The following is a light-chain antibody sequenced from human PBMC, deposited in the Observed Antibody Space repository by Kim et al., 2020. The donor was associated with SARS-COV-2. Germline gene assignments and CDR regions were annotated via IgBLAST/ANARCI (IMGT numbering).Light chain of an antibody. CDR2: NDN. J-gene: IGLJ3*02. CDR1: TSNIGRNA. CDR3: AAWDDSLYGPV. V-gene: IGLV1-44*01. Sequence: QSVLSQPPSASGTPGQRVTISCSGTTSNIGRNAVNWYRQLPGTAPKLLMYNDNKRPSGVPYRLSGSRSGTSASRATSGFQSQDEAAYYCAAWDDSLYGPVFGGGTQLTVL.